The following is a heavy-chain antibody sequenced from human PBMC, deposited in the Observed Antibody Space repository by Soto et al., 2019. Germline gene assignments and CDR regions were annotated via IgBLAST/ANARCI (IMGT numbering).Heavy chain of an antibody. CDR3: ARRELMVRGFPW. Sequence: QVPLVQSGAEVKKPGASVKVSCKASGYTFTSYDINWVRQATGQGLEWMGWMNPNSGNTGYAQKFQGRVTMTRNTSISTAYMELSSLRSEDTAVYYCARRELMVRGFPWWGQGTLVTVSS. V-gene: IGHV1-8*01. D-gene: IGHD3-10*01. J-gene: IGHJ4*02. CDR1: GYTFTSYD. CDR2: MNPNSGNT.